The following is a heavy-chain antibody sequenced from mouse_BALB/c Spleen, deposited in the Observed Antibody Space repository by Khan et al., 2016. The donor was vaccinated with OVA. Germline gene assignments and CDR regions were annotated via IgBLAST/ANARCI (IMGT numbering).Heavy chain of an antibody. J-gene: IGHJ3*01. Sequence: QLQLQQSGPELVKPGASVRISCKASNYTFTSYYIHWVKQRPGQGLGGIGWIYPGNINNNYTERFKGKATRAAEKSASTAYMHLSSLASGGSAVYFFARGGYGACAYWGQGTLVTVSA. V-gene: IGHV1S56*01. CDR1: NYTFTSYY. D-gene: IGHD2-2*01. CDR2: IYPGNINN. CDR3: ARGGYGACAY.